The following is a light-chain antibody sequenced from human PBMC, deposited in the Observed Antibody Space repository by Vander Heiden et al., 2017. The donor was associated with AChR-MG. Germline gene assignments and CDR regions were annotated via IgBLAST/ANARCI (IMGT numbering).Light chain of an antibody. CDR1: QIVTSNY. J-gene: IGKJ2*01. Sequence: ETVLTQSPGTLSLSPGERATLSCRASQIVTSNYLAWYQQNPGQAPRLLIYAASTRATGIPDRFSGGGSGTDFTLTISRLEPEDFAMYYCKQYGGSPPYTFGQRTKLEIK. CDR2: AAS. V-gene: IGKV3-20*01. CDR3: KQYGGSPPYT.